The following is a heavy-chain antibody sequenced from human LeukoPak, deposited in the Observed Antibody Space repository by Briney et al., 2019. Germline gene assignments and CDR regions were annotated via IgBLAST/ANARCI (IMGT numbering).Heavy chain of an antibody. V-gene: IGHV1-2*02. J-gene: IGHJ5*02. CDR1: GYTFTGYH. CDR3: ARSSSRIDP. Sequence: ASVKVSCKASGYTFTGYHMHWVRQAPGQGLEWMGWINPDSGGTDYAQKFQGRVTMTRDTSISTAYMELSRLRSDDTAVYYCARSSSRIDPWGQGTLVTVSS. CDR2: INPDSGGT.